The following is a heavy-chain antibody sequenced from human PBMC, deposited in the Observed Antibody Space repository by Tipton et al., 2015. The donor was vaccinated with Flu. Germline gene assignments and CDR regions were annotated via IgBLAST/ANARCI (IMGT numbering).Heavy chain of an antibody. CDR2: MNNAGNIR. D-gene: IGHD5-18*01. CDR1: GFTFSRYW. V-gene: IGHV3-74*01. CDR3: AREHVYSYGCDY. J-gene: IGHJ4*02. Sequence: GSLRLSCAASGFTFSRYWMHWVRQVPGKGPVWVSRMNNAGNIRHYADSVKGRFTISRDNAKNTLYLQMNSLRAEDTALYYCAREHVYSYGCDYWGQGTLVTVSS.